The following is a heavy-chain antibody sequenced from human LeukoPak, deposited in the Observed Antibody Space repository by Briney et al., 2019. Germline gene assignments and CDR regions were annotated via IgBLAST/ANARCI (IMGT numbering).Heavy chain of an antibody. CDR3: ARGFSSSSVKYFQH. V-gene: IGHV4-34*01. Sequence: SETLSLTCAVYGGSFSGYYWSWIRQPPGKGLEWIGEINHSGSTNYNPSLKSRVTISVDTSKNQFSLKLSSVTAADTAVYYCARGFSSSSVKYFQHWGQGTLVTVSS. J-gene: IGHJ1*01. CDR2: INHSGST. CDR1: GGSFSGYY. D-gene: IGHD6-13*01.